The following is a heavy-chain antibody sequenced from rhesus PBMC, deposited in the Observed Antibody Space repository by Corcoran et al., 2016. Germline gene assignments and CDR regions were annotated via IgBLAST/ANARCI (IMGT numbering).Heavy chain of an antibody. CDR2: IDGSGGST. CDR3: ARAGIAAAGDY. V-gene: IGHV4-160*01. Sequence: QVQLQESGPGLVKPSETLSLTCAVSGGSSSSNYWSWIRQATGKGRECIGGIDGSGGSTDYNPSLKSRVTISTDTSKNQFSLKLSSVTAADTAVYYCARAGIAAAGDYWGQGVLVTVSS. CDR1: GGSSSSNY. D-gene: IGHD6-43*01. J-gene: IGHJ4*01.